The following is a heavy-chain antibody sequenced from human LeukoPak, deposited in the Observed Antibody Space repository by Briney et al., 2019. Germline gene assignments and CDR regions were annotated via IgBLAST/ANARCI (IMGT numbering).Heavy chain of an antibody. J-gene: IGHJ1*01. CDR1: GVTVTSNY. D-gene: IGHD6-19*01. Sequence: PGGSLRLSCAASGVTVTSNYMSWVRQAPGKGLEWVSVIYSDGRTYYADSVKGRFTISRDNSKNTLYLQMNSLRAEDTAVYYCASKPSSGLTLFQHWGQGTLVTVSS. CDR2: IYSDGRT. V-gene: IGHV3-53*01. CDR3: ASKPSSGLTLFQH.